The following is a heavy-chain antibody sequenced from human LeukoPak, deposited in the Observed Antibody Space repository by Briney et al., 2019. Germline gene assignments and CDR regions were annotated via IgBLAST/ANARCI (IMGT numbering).Heavy chain of an antibody. CDR3: ARLSRSQAGAGSANSYYFDY. V-gene: IGHV5-51*01. J-gene: IGHJ4*02. CDR2: IYPGDSHI. CDR1: GYSFTNYW. D-gene: IGHD6-13*01. Sequence: GESLKISCKGSGYSFTNYWIGWVRQMPGKGLEWMGIIYPGDSHIRYSPSFQGQVTISADKSISTAYLQWSSLKASDTAMYYCARLSRSQAGAGSANSYYFDYWGQGTLVTVSS.